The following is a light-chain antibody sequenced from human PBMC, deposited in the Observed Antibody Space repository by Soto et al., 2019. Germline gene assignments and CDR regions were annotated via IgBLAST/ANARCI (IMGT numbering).Light chain of an antibody. J-gene: IGKJ1*01. CDR3: QQYNSSPRT. CDR1: QSLSN. CDR2: GAS. Sequence: VLTQSPATLSVSPGERAILSCRASQSLSNLAWYQQKPGQAPRLLIYGASTRATGIPDRFSGSGSGTDFTLTVSRLEPEDFAVYYCQQYNSSPRTFGQGTKVDIK. V-gene: IGKV3-20*01.